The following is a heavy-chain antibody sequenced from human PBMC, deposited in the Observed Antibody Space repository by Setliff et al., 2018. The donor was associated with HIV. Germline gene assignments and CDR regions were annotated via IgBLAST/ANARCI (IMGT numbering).Heavy chain of an antibody. CDR2: LHSGYST. Sequence: GGSLRLSCAASGLTIRNNYMSWVRQAPGKGLEWVSLLHSGYSTSYADSVKGRFAVSRDNTRNTLFLHMSNVTVEDAAVYYCARVVNPDSSNYYYYYMDVWGKGTTVTVSS. CDR1: GLTIRNNY. J-gene: IGHJ6*03. D-gene: IGHD4-4*01. V-gene: IGHV3-66*02. CDR3: ARVVNPDSSNYYYYYMDV.